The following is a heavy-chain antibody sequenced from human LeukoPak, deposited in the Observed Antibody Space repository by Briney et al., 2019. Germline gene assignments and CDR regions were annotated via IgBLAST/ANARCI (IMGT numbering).Heavy chain of an antibody. Sequence: SETLSLTCTVSGGSVSSYYWSWIRQPPGKGLEWIGYIYDSGSTNYNPSLKSRVTISVDTSKNQFSLKLTSVTAADTAVYYCARHKKGYGYWGQGTLVTVSS. CDR2: IYDSGST. CDR3: ARHKKGYGY. V-gene: IGHV4-59*08. D-gene: IGHD6-13*01. CDR1: GGSVSSYY. J-gene: IGHJ4*02.